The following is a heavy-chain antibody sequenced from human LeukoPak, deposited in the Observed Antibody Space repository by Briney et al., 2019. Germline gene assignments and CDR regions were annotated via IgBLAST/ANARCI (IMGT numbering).Heavy chain of an antibody. CDR2: ISGSGGST. V-gene: IGHV3-23*01. D-gene: IGHD2-8*01. CDR1: GFTFSTYW. J-gene: IGHJ4*02. CDR3: AKAGYCTNGVCYRWYYFDY. Sequence: GGSLRLSCAASGFTFSTYWMHWVRQAPGKGLEWVSAISGSGGSTYYADSVKGRFTISRDNSKNTLYLQMNSLRAEDTAVYYCAKAGYCTNGVCYRWYYFDYWGQGTLVTVSS.